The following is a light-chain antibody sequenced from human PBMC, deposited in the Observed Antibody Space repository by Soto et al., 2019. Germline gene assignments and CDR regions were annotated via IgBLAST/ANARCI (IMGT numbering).Light chain of an antibody. J-gene: IGLJ2*01. CDR2: EVS. CDR3: SSYTSSSSVV. Sequence: QSALTQPASVSGSPGQSITISCTGTSSDVGGYKYVSWYQQHSGKAPKLMIYEVSNRPSGVSNRFSGSKSGNTASLTISGLQCEDEADYYCSSYTSSSSVVFGGGTKLTVL. CDR1: SSDVGGYKY. V-gene: IGLV2-14*01.